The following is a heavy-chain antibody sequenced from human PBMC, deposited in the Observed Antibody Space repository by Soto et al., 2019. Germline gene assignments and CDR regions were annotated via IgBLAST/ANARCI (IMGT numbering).Heavy chain of an antibody. CDR3: ARHSLALRKNNWFDP. Sequence: SETLSLTCTVSGDSIISSDFYWGWVRQPPGKGLEWIGSIFYLGSSYYNPSLKSRVTMSVDTSKNQFSLRPRSVTATDTALYFCARHSLALRKNNWFDPWGQGIMVTVSS. V-gene: IGHV4-39*01. CDR2: IFYLGSS. J-gene: IGHJ5*02. D-gene: IGHD3-3*02. CDR1: GDSIISSDFY.